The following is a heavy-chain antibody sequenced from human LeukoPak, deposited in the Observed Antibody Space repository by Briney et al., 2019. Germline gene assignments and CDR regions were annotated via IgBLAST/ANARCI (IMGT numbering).Heavy chain of an antibody. CDR2: ISSSSSYI. D-gene: IGHD6-13*01. V-gene: IGHV3-21*01. J-gene: IGHJ4*02. Sequence: GGSLSLSCAASGFTFSSYSMNWVRQAPGKGLEWVSSISSSSSYIYYADSVKGRFTISRDNAKNSLYLQMNSLRAEDTAEYYCARDRGSSYVYYFDYWGQGTLVTVSS. CDR1: GFTFSSYS. CDR3: ARDRGSSYVYYFDY.